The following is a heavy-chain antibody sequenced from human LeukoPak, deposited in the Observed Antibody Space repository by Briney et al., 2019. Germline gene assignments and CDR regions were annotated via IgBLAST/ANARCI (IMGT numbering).Heavy chain of an antibody. CDR1: GYTFTSYY. D-gene: IGHD3-22*01. CDR2: INPSGGST. CDR3: ARESQIRYYYDRSGYYYGALDY. V-gene: IGHV1-46*01. J-gene: IGHJ4*02. Sequence: GASVKVSCKASGYTFTSYYMHWVRQAPGQGLEWMGIINPSGGSTSYAQKFQGRVTMTRDTSTSTVYMELSSLRSEDTAVYYCARESQIRYYYDRSGYYYGALDYWGQGSLVTVSS.